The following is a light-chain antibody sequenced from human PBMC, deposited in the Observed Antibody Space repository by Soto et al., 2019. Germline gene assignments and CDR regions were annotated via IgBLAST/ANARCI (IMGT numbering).Light chain of an antibody. J-gene: IGLJ1*01. CDR3: QVWDSSGDYYV. V-gene: IGLV3-21*01. CDR1: NIGRKS. Sequence: SYELTQPPSVSVAPGETAKIPCGGNNIGRKSVHWYQQKPGQAPVLVIYHDSDRPSGIPERFFGSNSGNTATLTISRVKAGDEADYYCQVWDSSGDYYVFGTGTKLTVL. CDR2: HDS.